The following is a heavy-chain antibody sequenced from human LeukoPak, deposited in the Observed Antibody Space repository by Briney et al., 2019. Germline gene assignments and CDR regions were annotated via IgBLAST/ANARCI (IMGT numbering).Heavy chain of an antibody. CDR3: ARPSFDYDILTGLPGGYYYYGMDV. D-gene: IGHD3-9*01. CDR1: GFTLSSYA. J-gene: IGHJ6*02. V-gene: IGHV3-64*01. Sequence: GGSLRLSCAASGFTLSSYAMHWVRQAPGKGLEYVPAISSNGGSTYYANSVKGRFTISRDNSKNTLYLQMGSLRAEDMAVYYCARPSFDYDILTGLPGGYYYYGMDVWGQGTTVTVSS. CDR2: ISSNGGST.